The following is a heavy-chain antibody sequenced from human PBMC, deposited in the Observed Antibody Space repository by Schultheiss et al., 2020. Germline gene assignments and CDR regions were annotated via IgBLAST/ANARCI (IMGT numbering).Heavy chain of an antibody. D-gene: IGHD4-23*01. CDR2: ISSSSSTI. CDR3: ARDYLHKSTVVTPEANWYFDL. V-gene: IGHV3-48*04. J-gene: IGHJ2*01. CDR1: GFTFSSYS. Sequence: GGSLRLSCAASGFTFSSYSMNWVRQAPGKGLEWVSYISSSSSTIYYADSVKGRFTISRDNAKNSLYLQMNSLRAEDTAVYYCARDYLHKSTVVTPEANWYFDLWGRGTLVTVSS.